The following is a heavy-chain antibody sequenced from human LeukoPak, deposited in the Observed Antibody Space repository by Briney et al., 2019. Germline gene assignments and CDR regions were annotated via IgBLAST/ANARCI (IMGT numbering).Heavy chain of an antibody. Sequence: SETLSLTCTVSGGSISSYYWSWIRQPPGKGLEWIGYIYYSGSTNYNPSLKSRVTISVDTSKNQFSLKLSSVTAADTAVYYCARVTGYIVEDYFDYWGQGTLVTVSS. CDR2: IYYSGST. CDR3: ARVTGYIVEDYFDY. CDR1: GGSISSYY. D-gene: IGHD3-22*01. V-gene: IGHV4-59*01. J-gene: IGHJ4*02.